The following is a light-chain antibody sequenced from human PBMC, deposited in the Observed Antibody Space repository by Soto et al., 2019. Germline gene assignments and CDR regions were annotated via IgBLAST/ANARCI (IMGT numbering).Light chain of an antibody. Sequence: DIQMTQSPSTLAASVGDRVTITCRASQSISSWLAWYQQKPGKAPKLLIYDASSLESGVPSRFSGGGSETEFTLTISSLQPDDFATYYCQQYNSYLYTFGQGTKLEIK. CDR1: QSISSW. CDR2: DAS. J-gene: IGKJ2*01. CDR3: QQYNSYLYT. V-gene: IGKV1-5*01.